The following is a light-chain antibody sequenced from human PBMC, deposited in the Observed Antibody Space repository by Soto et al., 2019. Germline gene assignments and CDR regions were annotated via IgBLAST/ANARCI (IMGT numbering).Light chain of an antibody. CDR2: VAS. CDR1: QSVSNSY. Sequence: EIVLTQSPGTLSLSPGDRATISCWASQSVSNSYLAWYQQKHGQAPRLLIYVASNRATGIPDRFSGSGSGTDFTLTISRLEPEDFAVYYCQQYGGSPPFTFGTGTKVDI. V-gene: IGKV3-20*01. CDR3: QQYGGSPPFT. J-gene: IGKJ3*01.